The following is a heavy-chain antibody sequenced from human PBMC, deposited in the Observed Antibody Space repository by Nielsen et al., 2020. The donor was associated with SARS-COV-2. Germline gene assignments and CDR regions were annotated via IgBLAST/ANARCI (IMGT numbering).Heavy chain of an antibody. CDR1: GYTFTSYG. V-gene: IGHV1-18*01. CDR3: ARGVRYFDWVGRNGMDV. CDR2: ISAYNGNT. Sequence: ASVKVSCKASGYTFTSYGISWVRQAPGQGLEWMGWISAYNGNTNYAQKLQGRVTMTTDTSTSTAYMELRSLRSEDTAVYYCARGVRYFDWVGRNGMDVWGQGTTVTVSS. J-gene: IGHJ6*02. D-gene: IGHD3-9*01.